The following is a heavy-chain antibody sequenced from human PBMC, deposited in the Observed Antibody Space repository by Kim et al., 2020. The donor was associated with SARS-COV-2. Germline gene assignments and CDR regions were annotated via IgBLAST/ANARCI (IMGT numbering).Heavy chain of an antibody. Sequence: RHSPSFQGQVTLSADKSISTAYLQWSRLKASDIAMYYCARRIAAQGDFDYWGQGTLVTVSS. V-gene: IGHV5-51*01. D-gene: IGHD6-13*01. J-gene: IGHJ4*02. CDR3: ARRIAAQGDFDY.